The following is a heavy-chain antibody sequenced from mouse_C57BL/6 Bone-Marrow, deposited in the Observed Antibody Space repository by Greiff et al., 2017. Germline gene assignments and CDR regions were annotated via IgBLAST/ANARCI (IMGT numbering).Heavy chain of an antibody. CDR1: GFNIKDYY. CDR2: IDPEDGET. CDR3: AKSDTPWFAF. J-gene: IGHJ3*01. D-gene: IGHD3-3*01. Sequence: DVKLQESGAELVKPGASVKLSCTASGFNIKDYYMHWVKQRTEQGLEWIGRIDPEDGETKYAPKFQGKATITADTSSNTASLQLRSLTSEDTSVYYCAKSDTPWFAFWGQVTLVPVSA. V-gene: IGHV14-2*01.